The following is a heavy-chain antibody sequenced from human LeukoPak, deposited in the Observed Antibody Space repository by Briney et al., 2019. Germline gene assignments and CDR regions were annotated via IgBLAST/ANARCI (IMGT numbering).Heavy chain of an antibody. CDR1: GDSVSSSSAA. CDR3: ASGGYGSGSYYVY. J-gene: IGHJ4*02. D-gene: IGHD3-10*01. V-gene: IGHV6-1*01. Sequence: SQTLSLTCAISGDSVSSSSAAWNWIRQSPSRGLEWLGRTYHRANWYNGYAESVKSRITINPDTSKNQFSLQLNSVTPEDTAVYYCASGGYGSGSYYVYWGQGTLVTVSS. CDR2: TYHRANWYN.